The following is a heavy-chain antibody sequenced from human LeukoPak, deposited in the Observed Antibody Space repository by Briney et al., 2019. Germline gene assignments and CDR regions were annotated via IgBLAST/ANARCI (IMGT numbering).Heavy chain of an antibody. J-gene: IGHJ5*02. V-gene: IGHV1-8*02. CDR3: ARGQRWLQLNWFDP. D-gene: IGHD5-24*01. CDR1: GGTFISYA. CDR2: MNPNSGNT. Sequence: ASVKVSCKASGGTFISYAINWVRQATGQGLEWMGWMNPNSGNTGYARKFQGRVTMTRNTSISTAYMELSSLRSEDTAVYYCARGQRWLQLNWFDPWGQGTLVTVSS.